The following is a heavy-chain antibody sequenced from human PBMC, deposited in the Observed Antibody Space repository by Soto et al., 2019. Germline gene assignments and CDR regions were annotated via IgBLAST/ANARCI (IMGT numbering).Heavy chain of an antibody. V-gene: IGHV3-21*01. J-gene: IGHJ3*02. CDR3: ARGARYFDWLLADAFDI. D-gene: IGHD3-9*01. CDR1: GFTFSSYS. CDR2: ISSSSSYI. Sequence: GGSLRLSCAASGFTFSSYSMNWVRQAPGKGLEWVSSISSSSSYIYYADSVKGRFTISRDNAKNSLYLQMNSLRAEDTAVYYCARGARYFDWLLADAFDIWGQGTMVTVSS.